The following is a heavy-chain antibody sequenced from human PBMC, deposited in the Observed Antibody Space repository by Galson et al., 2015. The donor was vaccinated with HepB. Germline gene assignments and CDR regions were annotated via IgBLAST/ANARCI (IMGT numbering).Heavy chain of an antibody. V-gene: IGHV3-23*01. CDR3: AKAVALYFYYGLDV. CDR1: GFSSSRYA. CDR2: ITGSGGST. J-gene: IGHJ6*02. Sequence: SLRLSCATSGFSSSRYAMSWVRQAPGKGLEWVSAITGSGGSTYYADSVKGRFTISRDNSKNTLHLQVNRLRAEDTAVYYCAKAVALYFYYGLDVWGQGTTVTVSS.